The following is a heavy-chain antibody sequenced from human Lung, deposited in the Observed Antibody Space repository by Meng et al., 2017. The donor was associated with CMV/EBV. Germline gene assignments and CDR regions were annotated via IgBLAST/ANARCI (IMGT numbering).Heavy chain of an antibody. CDR1: CCFLSSGAYN. Sequence: LQAPGPWVVESSHSLCLTCTLSCCFLSSGAYNRSCTRHPPGKGLEWIGYIYYSGSTYYNPSLKSRVTISVDTSKNQFSLKLSSVTAADTAVYYCARALDTAMVTFDYWGQGTLVTVSS. J-gene: IGHJ4*02. CDR2: IYYSGST. CDR3: ARALDTAMVTFDY. D-gene: IGHD5-18*01. V-gene: IGHV4-30-4*08.